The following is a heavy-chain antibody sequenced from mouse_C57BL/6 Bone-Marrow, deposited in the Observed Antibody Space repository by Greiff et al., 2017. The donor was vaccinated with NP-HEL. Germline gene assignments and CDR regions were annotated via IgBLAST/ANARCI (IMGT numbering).Heavy chain of an antibody. V-gene: IGHV14-4*01. CDR1: GFNIKDDY. Sequence: EVQVVESGAELVRPGASVKLSCTASGFNIKDDYMHWVKQRPEQGLEWIGWIDPENGDTEYASKFQGKATITADTSSNTAYLQLSSLTSEDTAVYYCTNGYYYFDYWGQGTTLTVSS. D-gene: IGHD2-2*01. CDR2: IDPENGDT. J-gene: IGHJ2*01. CDR3: TNGYYYFDY.